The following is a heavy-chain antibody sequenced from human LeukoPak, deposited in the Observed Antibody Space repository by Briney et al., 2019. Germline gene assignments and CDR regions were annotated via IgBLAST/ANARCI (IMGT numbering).Heavy chain of an antibody. CDR3: ARRYCSSTSCYSGFDY. CDR2: ISAYNGNT. Sequence: GASVKVSCKASGYTFTSYGISWGRPAPGQGREWMGWISAYNGNTNYAQKLQGRVTMTTDTSTSTAYMELRSLRSDDTAVYYCARRYCSSTSCYSGFDYWGPGTLVTVSS. J-gene: IGHJ4*02. D-gene: IGHD2-2*01. CDR1: GYTFTSYG. V-gene: IGHV1-18*01.